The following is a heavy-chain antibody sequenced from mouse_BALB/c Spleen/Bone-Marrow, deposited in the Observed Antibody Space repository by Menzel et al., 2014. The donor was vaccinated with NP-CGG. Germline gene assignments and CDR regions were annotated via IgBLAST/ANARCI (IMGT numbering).Heavy chain of an antibody. J-gene: IGHJ3*01. CDR2: ISDGGSYT. CDR1: GFTFSDYY. CDR3: VLRWFAY. V-gene: IGHV5-4*02. D-gene: IGHD1-1*01. Sequence: EVQGVESGGGLVKPGGSLRLSCAASGFTFSDYYMYWVRQTPEKRLEWVATISDGGSYTYYPDSVKGRFTISRDNAKNNLYLQMSSLKSEDTAMYYCVLRWFAYWGQGTLVIVSA.